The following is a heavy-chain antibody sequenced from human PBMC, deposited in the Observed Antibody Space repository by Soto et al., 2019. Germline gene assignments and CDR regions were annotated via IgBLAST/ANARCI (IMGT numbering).Heavy chain of an antibody. CDR1: GFSFTTYG. D-gene: IGHD3-22*01. J-gene: IGHJ5*02. V-gene: IGHV3-23*01. Sequence: PGGSLRLSCAASGFSFTTYGMRWVRQAPGKGLEWVSDISSTGLYTYLADSVKGRFTISRDNSKNTLYLQMNSLRVDDTAVYFCTTSWLFATNWFAPWGQGTLVTVS. CDR2: ISSTGLYT. CDR3: TTSWLFATNWFAP.